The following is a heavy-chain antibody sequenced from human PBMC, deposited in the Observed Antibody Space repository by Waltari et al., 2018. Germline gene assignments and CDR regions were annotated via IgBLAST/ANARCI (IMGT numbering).Heavy chain of an antibody. J-gene: IGHJ4*02. CDR3: ASPVHYGSGSYQN. CDR2: ISAYNGNT. D-gene: IGHD3-10*01. V-gene: IGHV1-18*01. CDR1: GYTFTSSC. Sequence: QVQLVQSGAEVKKPGASVKVSCKASGYTFTSSCISWVRQAPGHGLEWMGWISAYNGNTNYAQKLQRRVTITTDESTSTAYMELSSLRSEDTAVYYCASPVHYGSGSYQNWGQGTLVTVSS.